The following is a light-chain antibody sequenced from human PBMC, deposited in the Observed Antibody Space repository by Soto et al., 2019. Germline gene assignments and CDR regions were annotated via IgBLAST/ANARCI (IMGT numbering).Light chain of an antibody. CDR1: QSISNW. V-gene: IGKV1-5*03. Sequence: DIQMTQSPSTLSASVGDRVSITCRASQSISNWLAWYQQKPGKAPKVLIHKATTLVSGVPSRFSGRGSGTDFTLIISSLQPDDFATYYCQQYKTYNTFGQGTKLEIK. CDR2: KAT. CDR3: QQYKTYNT. J-gene: IGKJ2*01.